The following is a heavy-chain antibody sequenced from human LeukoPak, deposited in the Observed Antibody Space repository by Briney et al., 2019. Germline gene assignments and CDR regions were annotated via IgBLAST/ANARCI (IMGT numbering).Heavy chain of an antibody. D-gene: IGHD6-13*01. CDR2: SGTAGDT. Sequence: HAGGSLRLSCAASGFTFTSSAMNWVRQAPGKGLEWVSASGTAGDTYYADSVKGRFTISRDSSKNTLYLQMTSLRTEDTAVYYCAKKTPGTHPFDFWGQGTLVTVSP. V-gene: IGHV3-23*01. J-gene: IGHJ4*02. CDR3: AKKTPGTHPFDF. CDR1: GFTFTSSA.